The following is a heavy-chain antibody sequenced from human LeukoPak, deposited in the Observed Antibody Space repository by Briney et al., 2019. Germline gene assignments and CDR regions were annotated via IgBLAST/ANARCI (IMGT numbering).Heavy chain of an antibody. CDR2: ISGSGGST. CDR3: AKTLGTVTNNWFDP. V-gene: IGHV3-23*01. Sequence: GGSLRLSCAASGCTFSSYAMSWVRQAPGKGLEWVSAISGSGGSTYYADSVKGRFTTSRDNSKNTLYLQMNSLRAEDTAVYYCAKTLGTVTNNWFDPWGQGTLVTVSS. J-gene: IGHJ5*02. D-gene: IGHD4-17*01. CDR1: GCTFSSYA.